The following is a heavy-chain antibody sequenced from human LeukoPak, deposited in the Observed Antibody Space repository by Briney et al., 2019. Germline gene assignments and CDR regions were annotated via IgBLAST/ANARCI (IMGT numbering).Heavy chain of an antibody. CDR3: ARDGYFGFTYSWHSDY. CDR1: GYTFTGYY. Sequence: ASVKVSCKASGYTFTGYYMHWVRQAPGQGLEWMGWINPNSGATNYAQKFQRRVTMTRDTSISTAYMELTSLRSDDTAVYYCARDGYFGFTYSWHSDYWGQGALVTVSS. D-gene: IGHD5-18*01. CDR2: INPNSGAT. J-gene: IGHJ4*02. V-gene: IGHV1-2*02.